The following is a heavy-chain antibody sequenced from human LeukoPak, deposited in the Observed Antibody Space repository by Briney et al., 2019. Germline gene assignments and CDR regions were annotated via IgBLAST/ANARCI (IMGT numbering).Heavy chain of an antibody. D-gene: IGHD7-27*01. J-gene: IGHJ3*02. CDR2: ISSDGSRV. CDR3: ARAPGGLAGAFDI. CDR1: GFTFSSYN. V-gene: IGHV3-74*01. Sequence: PGGSLRLSCAASGFTFSSYNMNWVRQAPGKGLEWVSRISSDGSRVTYADSVKGRFTTSRDNAKNTLYLQMNSLRAEDTAVYYCARAPGGLAGAFDIWGQGTMVTVSS.